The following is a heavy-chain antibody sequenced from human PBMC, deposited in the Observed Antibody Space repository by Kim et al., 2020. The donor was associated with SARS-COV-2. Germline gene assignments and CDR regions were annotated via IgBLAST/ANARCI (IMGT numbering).Heavy chain of an antibody. J-gene: IGHJ6*02. CDR2: IIPIFGTA. D-gene: IGHD3-16*01. Sequence: SVKVSCKASGGTFSSYAISWVRQAPGQGLEWMGGIIPIFGTANYAQKFQGRVTITADESTSTAYMELSSLRSEDTAVYYCARRADRGGYYYYGMDVWGQGTTVTVSS. CDR1: GGTFSSYA. V-gene: IGHV1-69*13. CDR3: ARRADRGGYYYYGMDV.